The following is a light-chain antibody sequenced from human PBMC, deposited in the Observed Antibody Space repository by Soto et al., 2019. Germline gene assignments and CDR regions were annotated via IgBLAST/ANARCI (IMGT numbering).Light chain of an antibody. V-gene: IGKV3-15*01. CDR1: QSISSN. CDR3: RQYNNWPLT. J-gene: IGKJ4*01. CDR2: GAS. Sequence: EIVMTQSTAPLSLSPGERATLSCMASQSISSNLAWYQQKPGQAPRLLIYGASTRAPDIPARFSGSGSGTEFTLTISSLQSEDFAVYYCRQYNNWPLTFGGGTKVDIK.